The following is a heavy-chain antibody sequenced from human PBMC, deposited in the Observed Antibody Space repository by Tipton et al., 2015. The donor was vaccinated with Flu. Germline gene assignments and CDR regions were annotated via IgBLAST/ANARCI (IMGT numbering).Heavy chain of an antibody. V-gene: IGHV4-39*01. J-gene: IGHJ4*02. Sequence: TLSLTCTVSGGSISSSSYYWGWIRQPPGKGLEWIGGIYYSGSTYYNPSLKSRVTISVDTSKNQFSLKLSSVTAADTAVYYCARQGYYDSSGHYWGQGTLVTVSS. D-gene: IGHD3-22*01. CDR2: IYYSGST. CDR3: ARQGYYDSSGHY. CDR1: GGSISSSSYY.